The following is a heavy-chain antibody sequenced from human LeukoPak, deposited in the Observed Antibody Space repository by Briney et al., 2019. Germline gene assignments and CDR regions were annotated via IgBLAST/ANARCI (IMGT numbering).Heavy chain of an antibody. CDR2: INPNSGGT. CDR3: ARDRLPRGSDAFDI. Sequence: GASVKVSCKASGYTFTGYYMHWVRQAPGQGLEWMGWINPNSGGTNYAQKFQGRVTMTRDTSISTAYMELSRLRSDDTAVYYCARDRLPRGSDAFDIWGQGTMATVSS. D-gene: IGHD4-11*01. V-gene: IGHV1-2*02. CDR1: GYTFTGYY. J-gene: IGHJ3*02.